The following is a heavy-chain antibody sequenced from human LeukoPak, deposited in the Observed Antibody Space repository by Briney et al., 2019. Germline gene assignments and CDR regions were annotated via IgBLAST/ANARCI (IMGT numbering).Heavy chain of an antibody. Sequence: ASVKVSCKASGYTFTGYYMHWVRQAPGQGLEWMGWINPNSGGTNYAQKFQGRVTMTRDTSISTAYMELSRLRSDDTAVYYCARPALYCGDDCSDYWGQGTLVTVSS. CDR1: GYTFTGYY. CDR2: INPNSGGT. CDR3: ARPALYCGDDCSDY. J-gene: IGHJ4*02. V-gene: IGHV1-2*02. D-gene: IGHD2-21*02.